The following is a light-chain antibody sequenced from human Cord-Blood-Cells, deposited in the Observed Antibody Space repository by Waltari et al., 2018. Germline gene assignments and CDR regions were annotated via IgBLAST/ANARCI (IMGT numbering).Light chain of an antibody. CDR1: QSLLHSNGYNY. V-gene: IGKV2-28*01. Sequence: TQSPLSLPVTPGEPASISCRSSQSLLHSNGYNYLDWYLQKPGQSPQLLIYLGSNRASGVPDRFSGSGSGTDFTLKISRVEAEDVGVYYCMQALQTPFTFGGGTKVEIK. J-gene: IGKJ4*01. CDR2: LGS. CDR3: MQALQTPFT.